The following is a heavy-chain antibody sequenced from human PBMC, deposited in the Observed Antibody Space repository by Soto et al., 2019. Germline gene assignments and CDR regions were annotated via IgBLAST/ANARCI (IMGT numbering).Heavy chain of an antibody. CDR3: ARGAADYYDSRGPFDY. CDR1: GGTFSSYA. V-gene: IGHV1-69*01. J-gene: IGHJ4*02. Sequence: QVQLVQSGAEVKKPGSSVKVSCKASGGTFSSYAISWVRQAPGQGLEWMGGIIPIFGTANYAQKFQGRDTITADESTSTAYMELSSLRSEDTAVYYCARGAADYYDSRGPFDYWGQGTLVTVSS. D-gene: IGHD3-22*01. CDR2: IIPIFGTA.